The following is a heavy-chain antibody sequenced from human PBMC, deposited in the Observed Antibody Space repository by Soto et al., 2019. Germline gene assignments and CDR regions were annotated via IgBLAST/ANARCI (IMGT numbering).Heavy chain of an antibody. J-gene: IGHJ6*02. Sequence: GGSLRLSCAASGFTFSSYWMHWVRQAPGKGLVWVSRINSDGSSTSYADSVKGRFTISRDNAKNTLYLQMNSLRAEDTAVYYCAREDGCSSTSCFFYGMDVWGQGTTVTVSS. V-gene: IGHV3-74*01. CDR2: INSDGSST. D-gene: IGHD2-2*01. CDR3: AREDGCSSTSCFFYGMDV. CDR1: GFTFSSYW.